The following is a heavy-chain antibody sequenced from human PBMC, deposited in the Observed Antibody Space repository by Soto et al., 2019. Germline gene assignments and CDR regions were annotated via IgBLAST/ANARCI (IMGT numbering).Heavy chain of an antibody. D-gene: IGHD3-3*01. CDR1: GYSFTSYW. CDR2: IYPGDSDT. Sequence: GESLKISCKGSGYSFTSYWIGWVRQMPGKGLEWMGIIYPGDSDTRYSPSFQGQVTISADKSISTAYLQWSSLKASDTAMYYCARLSTHPYYDFWSGYYCDYWGQGTLVTVSS. J-gene: IGHJ4*02. V-gene: IGHV5-51*01. CDR3: ARLSTHPYYDFWSGYYCDY.